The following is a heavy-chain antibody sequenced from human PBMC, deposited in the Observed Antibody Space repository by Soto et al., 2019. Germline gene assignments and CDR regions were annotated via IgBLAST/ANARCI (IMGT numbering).Heavy chain of an antibody. CDR1: GFTFADYA. D-gene: IGHD4-17*01. Sequence: GXSLRLSCAASGFTFADYAMHWVRPAHGKGLEWVSGISWNSGSIGYADSVKGRFTISRDNAKNSLYLQMNSLRAEDTALYYCAKEFHLYGDSPYNWFDYWGQGTLVTVSS. CDR2: ISWNSGSI. V-gene: IGHV3-9*01. J-gene: IGHJ5*01. CDR3: AKEFHLYGDSPYNWFDY.